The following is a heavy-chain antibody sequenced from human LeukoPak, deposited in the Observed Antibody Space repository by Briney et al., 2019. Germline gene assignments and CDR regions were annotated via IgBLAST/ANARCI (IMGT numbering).Heavy chain of an antibody. J-gene: IGHJ4*02. CDR3: ARGGFYYYDSSGYHFDY. D-gene: IGHD3-22*01. CDR2: ISYDGSNK. V-gene: IGHV3-30-3*01. CDR1: GFTFSSYT. Sequence: PGRSLRLSCAASGFTFSSYTMHWVRQAPGQGLEWVAVISYDGSNKYYADSVKGRFTISGDTSKNTLYLQMNSLRAEETAVYYCARGGFYYYDSSGYHFDYWGQGTLVTVSS.